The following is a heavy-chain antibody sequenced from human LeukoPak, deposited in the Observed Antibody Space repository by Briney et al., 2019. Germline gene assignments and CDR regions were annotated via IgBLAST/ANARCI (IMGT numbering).Heavy chain of an antibody. V-gene: IGHV4-59*01. Sequence: SETLSLTCTVSGGSISSYYWSWIRQPPGKGLEWIGYIYYSGSTSYNPSLKSRATISVDTSKNQFSLKLSSVTAADTALYYCARGYPPADYWGQGTLVTVSS. CDR1: GGSISSYY. D-gene: IGHD1-14*01. CDR3: ARGYPPADY. CDR2: IYYSGST. J-gene: IGHJ4*02.